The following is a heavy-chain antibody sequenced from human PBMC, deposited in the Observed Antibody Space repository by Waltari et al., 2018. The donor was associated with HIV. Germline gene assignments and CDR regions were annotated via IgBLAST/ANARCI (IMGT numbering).Heavy chain of an antibody. D-gene: IGHD2-8*01. CDR2: LSGSVSTA. Sequence: EVQLLESGGGLVQPGGSLRLSCTAYGFKFRTCALWWVRQAPGKGPEWVSALSGSVSTASYADFVKGRFTISRDFSNTTLFRQMNNLRAEDTAVYFCAKSMRDLLPSAFDVWGQGTMVAISS. J-gene: IGHJ3*01. CDR1: GFKFRTCA. V-gene: IGHV3-23*01. CDR3: AKSMRDLLPSAFDV.